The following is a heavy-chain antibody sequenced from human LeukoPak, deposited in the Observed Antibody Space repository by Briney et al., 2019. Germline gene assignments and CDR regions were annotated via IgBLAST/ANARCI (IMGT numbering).Heavy chain of an antibody. J-gene: IGHJ1*01. Sequence: GASVKVSCKASGYTFTSYYLHWVRQAPGQGLEWMGWINPNSGGTNYAQKFQGRVTMTRDTSISTAYMELTRLRSDDTAEYYCARALYYDSSGYYSSIYYYFQHWGQGTLVTVSS. CDR2: INPNSGGT. D-gene: IGHD3-22*01. V-gene: IGHV1-2*02. CDR3: ARALYYDSSGYYSSIYYYFQH. CDR1: GYTFTSYY.